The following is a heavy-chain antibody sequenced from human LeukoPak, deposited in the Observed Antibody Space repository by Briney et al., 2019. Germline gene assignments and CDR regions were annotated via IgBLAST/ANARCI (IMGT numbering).Heavy chain of an antibody. V-gene: IGHV4-38-2*02. CDR1: GYSISSGYY. CDR3: ARDSEYSYGLHMTLGDDAFDI. D-gene: IGHD5-18*01. CDR2: IYHSGST. Sequence: SETLSLTCTVSGYSISSGYYWGWIRQPPGKGLEWIGSIYHSGSTYYNPSLKSRVTISVDTSKNQFSLKLSSVTAADTAVYYCARDSEYSYGLHMTLGDDAFDIWGQGTMVTVSS. J-gene: IGHJ3*02.